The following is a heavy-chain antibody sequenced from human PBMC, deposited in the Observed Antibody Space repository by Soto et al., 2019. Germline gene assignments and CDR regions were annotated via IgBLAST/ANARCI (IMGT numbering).Heavy chain of an antibody. V-gene: IGHV1-18*01. CDR1: GYAFTTYG. Sequence: QVHLVQSGAEVKKPGASVKVSCQASGYAFTTYGITWVRQAPGQGLEWMGWXXXXXGNXXXXQXXXXXXXXXRDTXXXXXXXXXRSLRSDDTAVYYCARGRYGDYWGQGALVTVSS. CDR2: XXXXXGNX. CDR3: ARGRYGDY. J-gene: IGHJ4*02. D-gene: IGHD1-1*01.